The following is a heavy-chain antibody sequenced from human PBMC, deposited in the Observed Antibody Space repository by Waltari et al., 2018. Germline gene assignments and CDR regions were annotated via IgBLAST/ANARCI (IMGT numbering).Heavy chain of an antibody. J-gene: IGHJ4*02. CDR2: IYHSGST. V-gene: IGHV4-4*02. CDR3: ARVFHGDYVYYFDY. Sequence: QAQLQESGPGLVHPSGPLSLTCAVSGASISRSNSANWVSPPPGKGLEWIGEIYHSGSTNYNPSLKSRVTISVDKSKNQFSLKLSSVTAADTAVYYCARVFHGDYVYYFDYWGQGTLVTVSS. CDR1: GASISRSNS. D-gene: IGHD4-17*01.